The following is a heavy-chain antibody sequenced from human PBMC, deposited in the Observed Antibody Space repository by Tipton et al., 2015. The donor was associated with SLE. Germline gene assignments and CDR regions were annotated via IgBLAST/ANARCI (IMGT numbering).Heavy chain of an antibody. CDR2: IYSDASIT. CDR1: GFNFNVYW. Sequence: SLRLSCAASGFNFNVYWMHWVRQAPGKEPVWVSRIYSDASITTYADSVKGRFTISRDNAKNTLYLQMNSLRAEDTAIYYCVRGDWGSGYWGQGTLVTVSS. V-gene: IGHV3-74*01. J-gene: IGHJ4*02. D-gene: IGHD7-27*01. CDR3: VRGDWGSGY.